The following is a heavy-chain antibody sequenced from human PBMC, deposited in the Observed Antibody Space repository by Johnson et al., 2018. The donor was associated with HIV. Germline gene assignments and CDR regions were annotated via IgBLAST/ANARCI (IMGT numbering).Heavy chain of an antibody. CDR1: GFTVSSNY. D-gene: IGHD2-15*01. J-gene: IGHJ3*02. CDR2: INSGGST. Sequence: VQLVESGGGLVQPGGSLRLSCAASGFTVSSNYMSWVRQGPGKGLAWVSVINSGGSTYYADSVKGRFTISRDTSKNTLYLQMNSLRAEDTAVYYCARGAALPAAFDIWGQGTMVTVSS. CDR3: ARGAALPAAFDI. V-gene: IGHV3-66*01.